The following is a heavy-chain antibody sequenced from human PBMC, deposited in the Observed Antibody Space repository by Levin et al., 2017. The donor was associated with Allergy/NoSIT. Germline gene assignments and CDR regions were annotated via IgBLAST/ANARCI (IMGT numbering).Heavy chain of an antibody. CDR3: ARDGFGSSLHY. V-gene: IGHV4-30-2*01. Sequence: SCAVSGDSISSGGYSWSWIRQPPGKGLEWIGYIYHSGSAYYNPSLKGRVTISVDRPNNQFSLKLNSVTAADTAVYYCARDGFGSSLHYWGQGILVTVSS. D-gene: IGHD2-15*01. J-gene: IGHJ4*02. CDR1: GDSISSGGYS. CDR2: IYHSGSA.